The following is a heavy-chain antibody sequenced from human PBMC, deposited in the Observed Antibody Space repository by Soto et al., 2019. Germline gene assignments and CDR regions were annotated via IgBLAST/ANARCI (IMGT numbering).Heavy chain of an antibody. CDR2: IWHDGNNK. J-gene: IGHJ6*02. CDR1: GFTFSNYG. V-gene: IGHV3-30*02. D-gene: IGHD6-13*01. Sequence: GGSLRLSCAASGFTFSNYGMHWVRQAPGKGLEWVAIIWHDGNNKYYADSVRGRFTISRDNSKNTLYLQMNSLRAEDTAVYYCAKGITLAAAGTHYYYCGMDVWGHGTTVTVPS. CDR3: AKGITLAAAGTHYYYCGMDV.